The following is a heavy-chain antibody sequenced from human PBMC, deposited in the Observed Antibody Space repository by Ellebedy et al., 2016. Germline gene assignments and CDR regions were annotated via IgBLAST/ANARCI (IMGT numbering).Heavy chain of an antibody. CDR2: ISGSGGRT. V-gene: IGHV3-23*01. J-gene: IGHJ4*02. Sequence: GESLKISCAASGFTFSSYAMTWVRQAPGKGLEWVSSISGSGGRTDYADSVKGRFTISRDNSKNTLYLQMNSLRVEDTALYYCVKGATSGSWVTMEYWGQGALVTVSS. CDR1: GFTFSSYA. CDR3: VKGATSGSWVTMEY. D-gene: IGHD6-13*01.